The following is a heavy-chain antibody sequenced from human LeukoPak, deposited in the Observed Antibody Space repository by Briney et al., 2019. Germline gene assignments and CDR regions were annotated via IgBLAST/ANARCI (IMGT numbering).Heavy chain of an antibody. Sequence: GGTLRLSCAASGFTFSSYWRSWVRQAPGKGLEWVANIKQDGSEKYYVDSVKGRFTISRDNAENSLYLQMNSLRAEDTAVYYCARERGWPLHYFDYWGQGTLVTVSS. CDR1: GFTFSSYW. J-gene: IGHJ4*02. CDR3: ARERGWPLHYFDY. CDR2: IKQDGSEK. V-gene: IGHV3-7*04. D-gene: IGHD5-24*01.